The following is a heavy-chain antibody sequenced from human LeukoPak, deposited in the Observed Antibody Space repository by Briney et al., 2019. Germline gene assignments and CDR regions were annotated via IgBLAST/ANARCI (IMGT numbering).Heavy chain of an antibody. J-gene: IGHJ4*02. CDR2: IYSGGST. CDR3: ARPHCGGGSCYLDY. Sequence: GGSLSLSCAASGFVVSHNYMSWVRQSPGKGLESVSLIYSGGSTYYADSVKGRFTISRDNSKNTLYLQMNNLRAEDAAVYYCARPHCGGGSCYLDYWGQGTLVTVSS. V-gene: IGHV3-53*01. D-gene: IGHD2-15*01. CDR1: GFVVSHNY.